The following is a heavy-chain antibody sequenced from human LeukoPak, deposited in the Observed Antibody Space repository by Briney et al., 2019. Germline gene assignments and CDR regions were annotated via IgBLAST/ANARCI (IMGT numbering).Heavy chain of an antibody. J-gene: IGHJ4*02. Sequence: NTGESLKISCEGSGYSFSSHWIGWVRQMPGKGLEWMGIIYPGGSNTIYNPSFQGQVTISADKSINTAYLQWNSLEASDTALYYCARRYCTDDTCYFFDYWGQGTLVTVSS. CDR1: GYSFSSHW. D-gene: IGHD2-15*01. CDR3: ARRYCTDDTCYFFDY. CDR2: IYPGGSNT. V-gene: IGHV5-51*01.